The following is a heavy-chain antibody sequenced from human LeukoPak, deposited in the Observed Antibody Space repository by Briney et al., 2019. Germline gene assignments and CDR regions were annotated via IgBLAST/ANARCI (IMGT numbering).Heavy chain of an antibody. CDR2: IPYDGANK. Sequence: GGSLRLSSTASGLTFINHGMHWVRQAPGKGLEWVSFIPYDGANKYYADSVKGRFTISRDTSKNMLSLQMSSLSAEDTALYYCVNGCDSRGYFCYFDYWGQGALVTVSS. D-gene: IGHD3-22*01. CDR1: GLTFINHG. CDR3: VNGCDSRGYFCYFDY. J-gene: IGHJ4*02. V-gene: IGHV3-30*02.